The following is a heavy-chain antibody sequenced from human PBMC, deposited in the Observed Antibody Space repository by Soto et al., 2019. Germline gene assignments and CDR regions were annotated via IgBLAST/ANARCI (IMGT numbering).Heavy chain of an antibody. J-gene: IGHJ4*02. D-gene: IGHD7-27*01. CDR3: ARGPSGDKVDY. CDR1: GGSISNVNDC. Sequence: QVQLQESGPGLVKPSQTLSLTCIVSGGSISNVNDCWSWIRQRPDKGLEWIGHIYSGGSIYNNPSLTXRFTXTXNTSKNQFSLQLSSVSAADTAVYYCARGPSGDKVDYWGQGTLVTVSS. V-gene: IGHV4-30-4*01. CDR2: IYSGGSI.